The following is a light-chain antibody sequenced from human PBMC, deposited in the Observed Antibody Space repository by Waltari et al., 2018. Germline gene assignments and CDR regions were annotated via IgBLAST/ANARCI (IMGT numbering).Light chain of an antibody. CDR1: QSIDRY. V-gene: IGKV1-39*01. J-gene: IGKJ5*01. Sequence: DIQMTQSPPSLSTSVGDRVTITCRASQSIDRYLNWYQHKPRQAPKLLICAASTLQTGVPSRFSGGGSGTDFTLTISSLQPEDFGTYYCQQSYSTPITFGQGTRLEIK. CDR3: QQSYSTPIT. CDR2: AAS.